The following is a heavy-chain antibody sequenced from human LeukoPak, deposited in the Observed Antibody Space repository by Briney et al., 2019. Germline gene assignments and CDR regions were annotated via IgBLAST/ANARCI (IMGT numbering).Heavy chain of an antibody. CDR2: IYYSGST. CDR1: GGSISSYY. CDR3: ARSGGSTVTRLFDY. D-gene: IGHD4-17*01. V-gene: IGHV4-59*08. J-gene: IGHJ4*02. Sequence: SETLSLTCTVSGGSISSYYWSWIRQLPGKGLEWIGYIYYSGSTNYNPSLKSRVTISVDTSKNQFSLKLSSVTAADTAVYYCARSGGSTVTRLFDYWGQGTLVTVSS.